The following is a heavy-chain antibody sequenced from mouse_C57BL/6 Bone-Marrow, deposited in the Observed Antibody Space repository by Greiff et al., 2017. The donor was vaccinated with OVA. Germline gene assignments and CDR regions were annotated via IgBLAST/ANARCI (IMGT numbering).Heavy chain of an antibody. Sequence: VQLQQSGAELVRPGASVTLSCKASGYTFPDYEMHWVKQTPVHGLEWIGAIDPETGGTAYNQKFKGKAILTADKSSSTAYMELRSLTSEDSAVYYCTRWGLREYFDVWGTGTTVTVSS. J-gene: IGHJ1*03. CDR3: TRWGLREYFDV. V-gene: IGHV1-15*01. CDR2: IDPETGGT. D-gene: IGHD2-4*01. CDR1: GYTFPDYE.